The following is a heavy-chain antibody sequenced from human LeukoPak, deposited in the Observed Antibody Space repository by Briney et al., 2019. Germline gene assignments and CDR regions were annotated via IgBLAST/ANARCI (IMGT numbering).Heavy chain of an antibody. CDR2: INSDGSST. Sequence: GGSLRLSCAASGFTFSSYWMHWVRQAPGKGLVWVSRINSDGSSTSYADSVKGRFTISRDNSKNTLYLQMNSLRAEDTAVYYCAKLQDGGYSYYFDYWGQGTLVTVSS. CDR3: AKLQDGGYSYYFDY. D-gene: IGHD5-18*01. V-gene: IGHV3-74*01. J-gene: IGHJ4*02. CDR1: GFTFSSYW.